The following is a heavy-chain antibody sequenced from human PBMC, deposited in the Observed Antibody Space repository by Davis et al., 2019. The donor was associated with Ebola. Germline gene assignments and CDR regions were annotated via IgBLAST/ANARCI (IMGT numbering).Heavy chain of an antibody. CDR2: IYYSGST. Sequence: GSLRLSCTVSGGSISSYYWSWIRQPPGKGLEWIGYIYYSGSTYYNPSLKSRVTISVDTSKNQFSLKLSSVTAADTAVYYCAREDDDFYLYFDYWGQGTLVTVSS. CDR1: GGSISSYY. CDR3: AREDDDFYLYFDY. D-gene: IGHD2-21*02. J-gene: IGHJ4*02. V-gene: IGHV4-59*04.